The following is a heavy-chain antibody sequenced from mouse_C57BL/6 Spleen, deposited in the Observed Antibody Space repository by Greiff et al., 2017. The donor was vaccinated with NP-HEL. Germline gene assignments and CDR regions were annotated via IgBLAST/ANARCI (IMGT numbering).Heavy chain of an antibody. CDR3: ARKRGVGDYHAMDY. CDR2: IDPSDSYT. V-gene: IGHV1-50*01. Sequence: QVQLQQPGAELVKPGASVKLSCKASGYTFTSYWMQWVKQRPGQGLEWIGEIDPSDSYTNYNQKFKGKATLTVDTSSSTAYMQLSSLTSEDSAVYYCARKRGVGDYHAMDYWGQGTSVTVSS. CDR1: GYTFTSYW. J-gene: IGHJ4*01.